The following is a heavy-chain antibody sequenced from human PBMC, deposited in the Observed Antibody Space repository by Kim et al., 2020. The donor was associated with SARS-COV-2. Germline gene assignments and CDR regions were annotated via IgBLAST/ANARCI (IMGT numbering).Heavy chain of an antibody. CDR3: ARLGLAWELPNFDY. V-gene: IGHV5-51*01. D-gene: IGHD1-26*01. Sequence: SPSFQGQVTISADKSISTAYLQWSSLKASDTAMYYCARLGLAWELPNFDYWGQGTLVTVSS. J-gene: IGHJ4*02.